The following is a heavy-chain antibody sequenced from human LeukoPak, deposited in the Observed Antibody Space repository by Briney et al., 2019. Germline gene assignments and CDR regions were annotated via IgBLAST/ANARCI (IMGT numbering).Heavy chain of an antibody. CDR3: ARVGELEPYYYYYMDV. CDR1: GFTFSSYA. Sequence: PGGSLRLSCAASGFTFSSYAMHWVRQAPGKGLEWVAVISYDGSNKYYADSVKGRFTISRDNSKNTLYLQMNSLRAEDTAVYYCARVGELEPYYYYYMDVWGKGTTVTVSS. CDR2: ISYDGSNK. J-gene: IGHJ6*03. D-gene: IGHD1-14*01. V-gene: IGHV3-30*04.